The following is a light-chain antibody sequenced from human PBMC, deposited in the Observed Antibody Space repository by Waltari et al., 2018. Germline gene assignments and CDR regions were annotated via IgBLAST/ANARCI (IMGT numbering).Light chain of an antibody. CDR1: SSDVGSYNL. V-gene: IGLV2-23*02. CDR3: CSYAGGSTPWV. Sequence: QSALTQPASVSGSPGQSITISCTGTSSDVGSYNLVSWYQQYPGKAPKLMIYEVNKRPSGVSPRFSGSKSGKTASLTISGLQAEDEADYYCCSYAGGSTPWVFGGGTKLTVL. CDR2: EVN. J-gene: IGLJ3*02.